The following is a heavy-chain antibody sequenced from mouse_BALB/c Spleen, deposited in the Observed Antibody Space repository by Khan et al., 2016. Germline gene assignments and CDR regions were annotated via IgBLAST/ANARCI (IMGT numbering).Heavy chain of an antibody. Sequence: QVQLQQSGAGLVKPGASVKLSCKASGYTFTEYIIHWVKQRSGQGFEWIGWFYPGSGSTTYNEKFKDKVTLTADKSSSTAYMELSRLTSEDSAVYFCARHEASGGMDYWGQGTSVTVSS. D-gene: IGHD3-1*01. J-gene: IGHJ4*01. CDR1: GYTFTEYI. V-gene: IGHV1-62-2*01. CDR2: FYPGSGST. CDR3: ARHEASGGMDY.